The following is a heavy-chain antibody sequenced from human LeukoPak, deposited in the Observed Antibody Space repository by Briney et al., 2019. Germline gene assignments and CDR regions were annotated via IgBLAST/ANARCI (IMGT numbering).Heavy chain of an antibody. J-gene: IGHJ6*03. Sequence: SETLSLTCAVYGGSFSGYYWSWIRQPPGKGLEWIGEINHSGSTNYSPSLKSRVTISVDTSKNQFSLKLSSVTAADTAVYYCARGFKYQLRQGRYYYYYMDVWGKGTTVTVSS. CDR1: GGSFSGYY. D-gene: IGHD2-2*01. V-gene: IGHV4-34*01. CDR3: ARGFKYQLRQGRYYYYYMDV. CDR2: INHSGST.